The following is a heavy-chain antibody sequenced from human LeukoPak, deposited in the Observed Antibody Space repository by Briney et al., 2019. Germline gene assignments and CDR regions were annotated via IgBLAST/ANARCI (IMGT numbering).Heavy chain of an antibody. CDR2: IYYSGST. V-gene: IGHV4-59*01. J-gene: IGHJ4*02. D-gene: IGHD2-21*02. CDR3: ARVPLSCGGDCYSEAFYFDC. CDR1: GGSISSYY. Sequence: SETLSLTCTVSGGSISSYYWSWIRQPPGKGLEWIGYIYYSGSTNYNPSLKSRVTISVDTSKNQFSLKLSSVTAADTAVYYCARVPLSCGGDCYSEAFYFDCWGQGTLVTVSS.